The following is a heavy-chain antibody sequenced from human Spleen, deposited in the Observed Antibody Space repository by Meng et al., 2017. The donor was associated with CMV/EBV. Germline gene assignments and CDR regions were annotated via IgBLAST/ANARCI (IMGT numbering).Heavy chain of an antibody. CDR3: VRGASLITFGGVVAIDY. Sequence: LSLTCAASGFAFDDYGMSWVRQAPGKGLEWVSSINWNGGSTSYADSVKGRFTISRDNAKNSLFLLMNSLRAEDTALYYCVRGASLITFGGVVAIDYWGQGSLVTVSS. CDR1: GFAFDDYG. CDR2: INWNGGST. V-gene: IGHV3-20*04. D-gene: IGHD3-16*02. J-gene: IGHJ4*02.